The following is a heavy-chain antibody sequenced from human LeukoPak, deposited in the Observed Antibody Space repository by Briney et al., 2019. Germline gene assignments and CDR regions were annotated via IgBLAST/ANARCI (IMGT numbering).Heavy chain of an antibody. CDR3: AKKASWSSGWVDY. D-gene: IGHD6-19*01. CDR2: ISYDGSNK. Sequence: GRSLRLSCAASGFTFSSYGMHWVRQAPGKGLEWVAVISYDGSNKYYADSVKGRFTISRDNSKNTLYLQKNSLRAEDTAVYYCAKKASWSSGWVDYWGQGTLVTVSS. V-gene: IGHV3-30*18. CDR1: GFTFSSYG. J-gene: IGHJ4*02.